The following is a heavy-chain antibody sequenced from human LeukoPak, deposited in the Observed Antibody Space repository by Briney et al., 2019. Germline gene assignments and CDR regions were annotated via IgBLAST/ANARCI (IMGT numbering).Heavy chain of an antibody. CDR2: IYYSGNT. CDR3: ARAYAGYASRFDY. D-gene: IGHD1-1*01. CDR1: GGSISSSSYY. Sequence: PSETLSLTCSVSGGSISSSSYYWGWIRQPPGKGLEWIGSIYYSGNTYNNPSLKSRVTVSVDTSKNQFSLKLSSVIEADTAVYYCARAYAGYASRFDYWGQGILATVSS. J-gene: IGHJ4*02. V-gene: IGHV4-39*07.